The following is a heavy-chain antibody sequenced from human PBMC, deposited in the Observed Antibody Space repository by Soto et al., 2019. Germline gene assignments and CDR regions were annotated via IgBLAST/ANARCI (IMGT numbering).Heavy chain of an antibody. CDR1: GFTFSSYA. J-gene: IGHJ4*02. Sequence: GVSLRLSFAASGFTFSSYAMHWVRQAPGKGLEWVAVISYDGSNKYYADSVKGRFTISRDNSKNTLYLQMNSLRAEDTAVYYCARAYEGDYFDYWGQGTLVTVSS. CDR2: ISYDGSNK. V-gene: IGHV3-30-3*01. CDR3: ARAYEGDYFDY. D-gene: IGHD3-16*01.